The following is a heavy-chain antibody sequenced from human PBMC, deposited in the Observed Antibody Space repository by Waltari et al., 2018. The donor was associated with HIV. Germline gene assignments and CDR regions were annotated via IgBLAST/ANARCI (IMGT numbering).Heavy chain of an antibody. J-gene: IGHJ4*02. CDR2: ISSGSTYL. CDR1: GFTFRSYS. V-gene: IGHV3-21*02. Sequence: EVQLVESGGGLVKTGGSLSLSCAASGFTFRSYSMNWVRQAPGKGLEWVSSISSGSTYLYYADTLRCRFTTSRDDAQNSLYLQMNSLKAEDTAVYYCARDLTVTTTAFFDYWGQGTLVTVSS. CDR3: ARDLTVTTTAFFDY. D-gene: IGHD4-17*01.